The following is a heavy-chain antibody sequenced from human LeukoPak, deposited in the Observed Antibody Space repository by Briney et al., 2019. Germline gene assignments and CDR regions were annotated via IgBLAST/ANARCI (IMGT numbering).Heavy chain of an antibody. CDR3: ARDGHTTGWEDFDY. J-gene: IGHJ4*02. Sequence: ASVKVSCKASGYTFTGYYIHWVRQAPGQGLEWMGWINPNSGGTKYTQKFQGRVTMTGDTSISTAYMELSSLRSDDTAVYYCARDGHTTGWEDFDYWGQGTLVTVSS. CDR2: INPNSGGT. D-gene: IGHD6-19*01. CDR1: GYTFTGYY. V-gene: IGHV1-2*02.